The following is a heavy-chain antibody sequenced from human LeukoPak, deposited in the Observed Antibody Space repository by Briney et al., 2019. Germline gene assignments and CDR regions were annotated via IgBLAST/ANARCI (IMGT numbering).Heavy chain of an antibody. CDR3: ARGPGDRDAFDI. CDR2: IYYSGST. J-gene: IGHJ3*02. Sequence: SETLSLTCTVSGGPISSYYWSWIRQPPGKGLEWIGYIYYSGSTNYNPSLKSRVTISVDTSKNQFSLKLRSVTAADTAVYYCARGPGDRDAFDIWGQGTMVTVSS. V-gene: IGHV4-59*01. CDR1: GGPISSYY. D-gene: IGHD2-21*01.